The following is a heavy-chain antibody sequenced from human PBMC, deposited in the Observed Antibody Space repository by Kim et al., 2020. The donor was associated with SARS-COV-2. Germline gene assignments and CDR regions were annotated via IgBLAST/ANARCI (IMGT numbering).Heavy chain of an antibody. V-gene: IGHV3-66*01. CDR3: ARDQVDGYWS. J-gene: IGHJ4*02. Sequence: GGSLRLSCAASGFSVRSFYMSWVRQAPGEWLEWLSVIYVDGNTHYADSVRGRFTISRDNSENIVYLQLNTLRVEDTAVYYCARDQVDGYWSWGQGTLVTVSS. CDR2: IYVDGNT. CDR1: GFSVRSFY. D-gene: IGHD5-18*01.